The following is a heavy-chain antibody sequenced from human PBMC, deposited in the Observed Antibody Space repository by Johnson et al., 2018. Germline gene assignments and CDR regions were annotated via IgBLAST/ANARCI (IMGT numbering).Heavy chain of an antibody. V-gene: IGHV3-43*01. CDR2: NSWDGGST. J-gene: IGHJ4*02. Sequence: VRLVESGGGLVQPGGSLRLSCAASGFTFSSYWMHWVRQAPGKGLVWVSLNSWDGGSTYYADSVTGRFIISRDNTKNSLYLQMNSLRTEDTALYYCAKDIGDTAMANYFDYWGQGTLVTVSS. CDR1: GFTFSSYW. CDR3: AKDIGDTAMANYFDY. D-gene: IGHD5-18*01.